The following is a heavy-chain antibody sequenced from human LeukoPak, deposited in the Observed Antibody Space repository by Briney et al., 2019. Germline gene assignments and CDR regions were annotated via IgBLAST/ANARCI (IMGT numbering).Heavy chain of an antibody. CDR1: GYTFTGYY. CDR3: ARDFYYDSSGYSYFDY. CDR2: INPNSGGT. D-gene: IGHD3-22*01. Sequence: ASVKVSCKTSGYTFTGYYMHWVRQAPGQGLEWMGWINPNSGGTNYAQKFQGRVTMTRDTSISTAYMELSRLRSDDTAVYYCARDFYYDSSGYSYFDYWGQGTLVTVSS. J-gene: IGHJ4*02. V-gene: IGHV1-2*02.